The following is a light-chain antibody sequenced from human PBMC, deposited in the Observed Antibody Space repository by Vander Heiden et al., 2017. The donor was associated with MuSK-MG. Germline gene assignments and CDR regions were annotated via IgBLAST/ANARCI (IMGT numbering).Light chain of an antibody. CDR3: SSYTSTPSLVL. V-gene: IGLV2-14*03. CDR1: RSDIGTSTS. CDR2: DAS. Sequence: QSALTQPASMSGSPGQSITISCTGTRSDIGTSTSVAWYQQHPGKAPRLLIYDASSRPSGVSNRFSGSKYGNTASLIIAGLQAEDDADYYCSSYTSTPSLVLFGGGTKLTVL. J-gene: IGLJ3*02.